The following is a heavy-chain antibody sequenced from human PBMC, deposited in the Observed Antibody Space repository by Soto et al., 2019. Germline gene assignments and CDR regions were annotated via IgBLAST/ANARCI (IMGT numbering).Heavy chain of an antibody. J-gene: IGHJ6*02. D-gene: IGHD2-8*01. V-gene: IGHV1-2*04. CDR2: INPKSGGT. CDR3: ARGDSTDCSNGVCSFFYNHDMDV. CDR1: GYSFTDYH. Sequence: ASVKVSCKASGYSFTDYHIHWARQAPGQGLEWLGRINPKSGGTSTAQKFQGWVTMTTDTSISTASMELTRLTSDDTAIYYCARGDSTDCSNGVCSFFYNHDMDVWGQGTTVTV.